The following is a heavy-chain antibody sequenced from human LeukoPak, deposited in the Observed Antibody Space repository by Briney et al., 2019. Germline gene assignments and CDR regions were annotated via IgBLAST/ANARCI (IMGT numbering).Heavy chain of an antibody. V-gene: IGHV3-30-3*01. D-gene: IGHD3-3*01. CDR2: ISYDGSNK. CDR1: GFTFSSYA. CDR3: ARASYDFWSGPWYFDY. J-gene: IGHJ4*02. Sequence: AGGSLRLSCAASGFTFSSYAMSWVRQAPGKGLEWVAVISYDGSNKYYADSVKGRFTISRDNSKNTLYLQMNSLRAEDTAVYYCARASYDFWSGPWYFDYWGQGTLVTVSS.